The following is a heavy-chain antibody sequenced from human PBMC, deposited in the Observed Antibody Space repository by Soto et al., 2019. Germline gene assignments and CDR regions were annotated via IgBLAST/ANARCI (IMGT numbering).Heavy chain of an antibody. CDR1: GYTFTAYY. CDR3: ARDPDYGDYWGYFFDF. CDR2: INPTSGGT. D-gene: IGHD4-17*01. Sequence: GXSVKVSCKTSGYTFTAYYIHWIRQAPGQGLEWMGWINPTSGGTVYAQNFQDRVTMTRDTSISTAYMELRRLNSDDTAVYYCARDPDYGDYWGYFFDFWAHATPVTVSS. V-gene: IGHV1-2*02. J-gene: IGHJ4*01.